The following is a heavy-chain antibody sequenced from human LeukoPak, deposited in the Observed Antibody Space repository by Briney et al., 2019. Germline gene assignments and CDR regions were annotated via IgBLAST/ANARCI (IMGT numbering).Heavy chain of an antibody. Sequence: GASVKVSCKASGYTFTSYGISWVRQAPGQGLEWMGWISAYNGNTNYAQKLQGRVTMTTDTSTSTAYMELRSLRSDDTAVYYCARDSMRIGSFYDSRRDAFDIWGQGTVVTVSS. CDR1: GYTFTSYG. J-gene: IGHJ3*02. CDR3: ARDSMRIGSFYDSRRDAFDI. V-gene: IGHV1-18*01. D-gene: IGHD3-22*01. CDR2: ISAYNGNT.